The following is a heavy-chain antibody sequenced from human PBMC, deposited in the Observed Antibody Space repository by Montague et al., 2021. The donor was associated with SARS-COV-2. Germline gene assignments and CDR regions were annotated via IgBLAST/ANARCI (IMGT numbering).Heavy chain of an antibody. CDR2: TYYRSKWYN. V-gene: IGHV6-1*01. Sequence: CAISGDSVSSNSAAWTWIRQSPSRGLEWLGRTYYRSKWYNEYAVSLKSRITINPDTSKNQFSLHVKSMTPEDTAVYYCALAVAGRGGYDYWGQGTLVTVSS. J-gene: IGHJ4*02. CDR3: ALAVAGRGGYDY. D-gene: IGHD6-19*01. CDR1: GDSVSSNSAA.